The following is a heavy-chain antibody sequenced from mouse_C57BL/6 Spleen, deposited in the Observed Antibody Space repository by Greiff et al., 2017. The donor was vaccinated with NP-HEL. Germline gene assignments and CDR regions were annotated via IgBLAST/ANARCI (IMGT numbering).Heavy chain of an antibody. J-gene: IGHJ2*01. CDR2: IYPGDGDT. CDR3: ARGGSSPYYFDC. Sequence: QVQLQQSGAELVKPGASVKISCKASGYAFSSYWMNWVKQRPGKGLEWIGQIYPGDGDTNYNGKFKGKATLTADKSSSTAYMQLSSLTSEDSAVYFCARGGSSPYYFDCWGQGTTLTVSS. D-gene: IGHD1-1*01. CDR1: GYAFSSYW. V-gene: IGHV1-80*01.